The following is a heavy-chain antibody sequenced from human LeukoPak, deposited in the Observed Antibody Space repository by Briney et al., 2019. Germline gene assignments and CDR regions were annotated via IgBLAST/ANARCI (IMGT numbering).Heavy chain of an antibody. CDR3: ARGCGVSYDFWSGYYNNWFDP. D-gene: IGHD3-3*01. CDR1: GYTFTSYY. V-gene: IGHV1-46*01. CDR2: INPSGDST. J-gene: IGHJ5*02. Sequence: ASVKVSCKASGYTFTSYYMHWVRQAPGQGLEWMGIINPSGDSTSYAQKFQGRVTMTRDTSTSTVYMELSSLRSEDTAVYYCARGCGVSYDFWSGYYNNWFDPWGQGTLVTVSS.